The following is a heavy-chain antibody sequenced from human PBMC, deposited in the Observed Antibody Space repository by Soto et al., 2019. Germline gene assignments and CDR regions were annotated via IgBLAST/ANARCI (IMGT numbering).Heavy chain of an antibody. J-gene: IGHJ4*02. CDR3: AKVSPMGYFFDF. CDR1: GFAFDTYS. Sequence: AGGSLRLSCAASGFAFDTYSMHWVRQAPGRGLEWVAVISYDGSNKFYADSVKGRFTISRDNSKNTLYLEMNSLRGEDTAVYYCAKVSPMGYFFDFWGQGTLVTVPS. CDR2: ISYDGSNK. V-gene: IGHV3-30-3*01.